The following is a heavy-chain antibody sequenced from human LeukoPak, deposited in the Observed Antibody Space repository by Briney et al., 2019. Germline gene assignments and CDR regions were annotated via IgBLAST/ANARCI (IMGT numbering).Heavy chain of an antibody. D-gene: IGHD6-19*01. Sequence: GESLKISCKGSGYSFSSYWISWVRQMPGKGQEWIGRIDPTDSYTDYSPSFQGHVTISVDRSISTAYLQWSSLKASDTAMYFCASSRAGTLKVHNWFDPWGQGSLVTVSS. J-gene: IGHJ5*02. CDR1: GYSFSSYW. CDR3: ASSRAGTLKVHNWFDP. CDR2: IDPTDSYT. V-gene: IGHV5-10-1*01.